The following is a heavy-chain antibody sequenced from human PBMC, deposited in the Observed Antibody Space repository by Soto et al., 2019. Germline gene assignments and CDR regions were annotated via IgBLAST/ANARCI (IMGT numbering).Heavy chain of an antibody. CDR2: INPNSGVT. D-gene: IGHD2-21*01. CDR3: ARRIGLLVTHIPGY. V-gene: IGHV1-2*02. CDR1: GYTFTGDD. J-gene: IGHJ4*02. Sequence: ASVKVSCKSSGYTFTGDDMHWVRQAPGQGLEWMGWINPNSGVTIYAQKLQGRVIMTRETPITTAYTELSRLTSADTAVYYCARRIGLLVTHIPGYWGQASLVTVCS.